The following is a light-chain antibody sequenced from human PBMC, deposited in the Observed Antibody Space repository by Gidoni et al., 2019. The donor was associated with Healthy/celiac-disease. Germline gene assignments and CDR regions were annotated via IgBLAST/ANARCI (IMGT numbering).Light chain of an antibody. Sequence: DIQMTQSPSSLSASVGDRVTITCRASQSISSYLNWYQQKPGKAPKLLIYAASSLQRGVQSRFSGSGSGTDFTLTISSLQPEDFATYYCQQSYSTLITFXQXTRLEIK. J-gene: IGKJ5*01. CDR3: QQSYSTLIT. CDR2: AAS. V-gene: IGKV1-39*01. CDR1: QSISSY.